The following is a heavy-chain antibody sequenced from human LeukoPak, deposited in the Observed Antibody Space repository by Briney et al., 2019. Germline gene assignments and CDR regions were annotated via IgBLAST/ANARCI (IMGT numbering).Heavy chain of an antibody. V-gene: IGHV4-31*03. CDR1: GGSISSGGYY. CDR2: IYYSGST. Sequence: PSQTLSLTCTVSGGSISSGGYYWSWIRQHPGKGLEWIGYIYYSGSTYYNPSLKSRVTISVDTSKNQFSLKLSSVTAADTAAYYCARGHRYRSDYDFWSGPFRSKDWFDPWGQGTLVTVSS. J-gene: IGHJ5*02. CDR3: ARGHRYRSDYDFWSGPFRSKDWFDP. D-gene: IGHD3-3*01.